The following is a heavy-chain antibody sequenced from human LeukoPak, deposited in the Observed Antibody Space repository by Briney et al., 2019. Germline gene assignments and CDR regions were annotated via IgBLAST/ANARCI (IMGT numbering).Heavy chain of an antibody. D-gene: IGHD3-22*01. Sequence: GGSLRLSCAASGFTFGTYAMSWVRQAPGKGLEWVSSISGSGYSTYYADSVEGRFTISRDNFKSTLFLQMISLRAEDTAVYSCAKYYYDSSGYYDAAPLDSWGQGTLVTVFS. CDR3: AKYYYDSSGYYDAAPLDS. CDR1: GFTFGTYA. CDR2: ISGSGYST. J-gene: IGHJ4*02. V-gene: IGHV3-23*01.